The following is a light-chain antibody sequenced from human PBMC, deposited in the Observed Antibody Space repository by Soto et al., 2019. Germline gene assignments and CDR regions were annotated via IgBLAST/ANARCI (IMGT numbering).Light chain of an antibody. CDR2: GAF. CDR1: QTVGSNY. Sequence: EIVLTQSPGTLSLSPGERATLSCRASQTVGSNYLAWYQQKPGQAPRLLIYGAFNRVPGISDRFSGSGSGTDFTLTISRLEPEDFAVYYCQQYGGKPWTFGQGNKVEV. CDR3: QQYGGKPWT. J-gene: IGKJ1*01. V-gene: IGKV3-20*01.